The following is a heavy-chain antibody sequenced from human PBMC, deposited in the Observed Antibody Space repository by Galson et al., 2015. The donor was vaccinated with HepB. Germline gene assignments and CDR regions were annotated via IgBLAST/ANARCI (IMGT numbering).Heavy chain of an antibody. D-gene: IGHD3-16*02. CDR3: VRDYDPSARPLSFFDL. CDR2: IKQDGTEK. CDR1: GFTFSSYW. Sequence: SLRLSCAASGFTFSSYWMNWVRQAPGKGLEWVTNIKQDGTEKYYVDSVKGRFTISRDNAKNSLYVQMNSLRAEDTAVYYCVRDYDPSARPLSFFDLWGRGTLVTVSS. J-gene: IGHJ2*01. V-gene: IGHV3-7*01.